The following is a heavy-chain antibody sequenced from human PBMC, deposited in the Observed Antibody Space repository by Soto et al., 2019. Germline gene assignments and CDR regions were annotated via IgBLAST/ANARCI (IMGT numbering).Heavy chain of an antibody. D-gene: IGHD3-10*01. V-gene: IGHV3-7*01. Sequence: EVQLVEYGGGLVQPGGSLRLSCAASGFTFSSYWMSWVRQAPGKGLEWVANIKQDGSEKYYVDSVKGRFTISRDNAKNSLYLQMNSLRAEDTAVYYCARQSYGSGSFLDYWGQGTLVTVSS. J-gene: IGHJ4*02. CDR2: IKQDGSEK. CDR3: ARQSYGSGSFLDY. CDR1: GFTFSSYW.